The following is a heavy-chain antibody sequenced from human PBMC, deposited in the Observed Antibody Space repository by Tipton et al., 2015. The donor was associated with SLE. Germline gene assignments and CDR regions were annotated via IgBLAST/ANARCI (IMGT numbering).Heavy chain of an antibody. J-gene: IGHJ4*02. V-gene: IGHV3-74*01. D-gene: IGHD3-16*01. Sequence: GSLRLSCAASGFTFSNYWMRWVRQAPGKGLVWVSRINGGGISTTYADSVRGRFTISRDNAKNSLYLQMNSLRVEDTAVYYCARVSGLGNYAHADSWGQGTLITVSS. CDR1: GFTFSNYW. CDR2: INGGGIST. CDR3: ARVSGLGNYAHADS.